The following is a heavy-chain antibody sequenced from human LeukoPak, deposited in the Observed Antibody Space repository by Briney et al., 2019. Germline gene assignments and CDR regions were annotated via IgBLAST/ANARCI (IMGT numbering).Heavy chain of an antibody. CDR3: AKYDSSGYYEGFDY. J-gene: IGHJ4*02. D-gene: IGHD3-22*01. CDR2: ISGSGGNA. CDR1: GFSFSSYW. V-gene: IGHV3-23*01. Sequence: GGSLRLSCAASGFSFSSYWMSWVRQAPGKGLEWVSAISGSGGNAHYADSVKGRFTISRDNSKNTLYLQMNSLRAEDTAVYYCAKYDSSGYYEGFDYWGQGTLVTVSS.